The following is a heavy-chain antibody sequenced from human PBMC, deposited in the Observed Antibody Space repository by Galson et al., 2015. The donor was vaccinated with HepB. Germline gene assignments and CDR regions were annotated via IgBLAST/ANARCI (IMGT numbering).Heavy chain of an antibody. V-gene: IGHV3-11*06. J-gene: IGHJ3*02. D-gene: IGHD3-10*01. CDR3: ATEGILWFGELLGAFDI. CDR2: ISSSSTYT. Sequence: SLRLSCAASGFTFSDYYMSWIRQAPGKGLEWVSYISSSSTYTIYADSLKGRFTISRDNAKNSLYLQMNSLGAEDTAVYYCATEGILWFGELLGAFDIWGQGTMVTVSS. CDR1: GFTFSDYY.